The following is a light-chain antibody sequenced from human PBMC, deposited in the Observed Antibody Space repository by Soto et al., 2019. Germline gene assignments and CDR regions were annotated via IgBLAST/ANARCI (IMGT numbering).Light chain of an antibody. J-gene: IGKJ4*01. CDR2: AAS. V-gene: IGKV1-39*01. Sequence: DIQMTQSPSSLSASVGDRVTITCRASQNNNNYLNWYQQKPGKAPKFLMYAASSLQSGVPSRFSGSGSGTDFTLTINGLQPEDFATYYCQQCYSTPLTFGGGTKVEIK. CDR3: QQCYSTPLT. CDR1: QNNNNY.